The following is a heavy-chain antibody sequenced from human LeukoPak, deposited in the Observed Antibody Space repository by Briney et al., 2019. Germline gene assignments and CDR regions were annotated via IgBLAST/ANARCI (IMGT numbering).Heavy chain of an antibody. D-gene: IGHD4-17*01. J-gene: IGHJ4*02. Sequence: GGSLRLSCAASGFTFSSYAMSWVRQAPGKGLEWVSAISGSGGSTYYADSVKGRFTISRDNSKNTLYLQMNSLRAEDTALYYCAKTADYGDYVGWFDYWGQGTLVTVSS. CDR1: GFTFSSYA. CDR3: AKTADYGDYVGWFDY. V-gene: IGHV3-23*01. CDR2: ISGSGGST.